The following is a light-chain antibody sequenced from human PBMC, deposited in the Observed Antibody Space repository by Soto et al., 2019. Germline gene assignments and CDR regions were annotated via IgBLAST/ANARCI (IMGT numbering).Light chain of an antibody. V-gene: IGLV2-11*01. Sequence: QSALTQPRSVSGSPGQSVTISCTGTNSDVGGYNYVSWYQQHPGKAPKVMIYDVSERPSGVPDRFSGSKSGNTAFLTISGLQAEDEADYYCCSYAGSPRYVFGTGTKLTVL. J-gene: IGLJ1*01. CDR1: NSDVGGYNY. CDR3: CSYAGSPRYV. CDR2: DVS.